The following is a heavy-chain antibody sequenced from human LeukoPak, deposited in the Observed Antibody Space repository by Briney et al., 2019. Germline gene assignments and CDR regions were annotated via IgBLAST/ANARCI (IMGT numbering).Heavy chain of an antibody. V-gene: IGHV4-39*07. Sequence: PSETLSLTCTVSGGSISSSSYYWGWIRQPPGKGLEWIGSVFYSGSAYYNPSLKSRVTISVDTSKNQFSLKLSSVTAADTAVYYCARDPSGGDRPEDWFDPWGQGTLVTVS. CDR1: GGSISSSSYY. CDR3: ARDPSGGDRPEDWFDP. CDR2: VFYSGSA. J-gene: IGHJ5*02.